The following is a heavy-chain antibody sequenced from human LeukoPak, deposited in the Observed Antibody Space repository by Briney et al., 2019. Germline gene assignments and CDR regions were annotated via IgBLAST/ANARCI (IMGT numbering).Heavy chain of an antibody. D-gene: IGHD3-16*01. CDR2: ISSSGSTI. J-gene: IGHJ4*02. CDR3: ATGFRDYDYVWGTKFDY. CDR1: GFTFSDYY. Sequence: GGSLRLSCAASGFTFSDYYMSWIRQAPGKGLEWVSYISSSGSTIYYADSVKGRFTISRDNAKNSLYLQMNSLRAEDTAVYYCATGFRDYDYVWGTKFDYWGQGTLVTVSS. V-gene: IGHV3-11*01.